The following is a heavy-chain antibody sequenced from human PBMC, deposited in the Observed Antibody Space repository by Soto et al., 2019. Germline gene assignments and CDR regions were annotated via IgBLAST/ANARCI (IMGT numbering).Heavy chain of an antibody. CDR3: ARGRGYYGSGTPYYYYGMDV. V-gene: IGHV4-59*01. D-gene: IGHD3-10*01. CDR1: GDSISSYS. J-gene: IGHJ6*02. Sequence: SETLSLTCTVSGDSISSYSWSWIRQPPGKGLEWIGNIHYNGNTKYSPSLKSRVTMSVDTSKNHFSLKLISVTTADTAVYYCARGRGYYGSGTPYYYYGMDVWVQGTTVT. CDR2: IHYNGNT.